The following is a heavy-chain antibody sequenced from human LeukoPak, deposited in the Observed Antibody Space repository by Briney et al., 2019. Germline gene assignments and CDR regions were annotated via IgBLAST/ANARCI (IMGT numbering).Heavy chain of an antibody. J-gene: IGHJ4*02. CDR2: ISGSGDST. Sequence: PGGSLRLSCAASGFTFSSYGMSWVRQAPGKGLEWVSGISGSGDSTYYADSVKGRFTISRDNPKNTMYLQMNSLRAEDTAAYYCVKVSRTGTTLRAPYDYWGQGTLVSVSS. CDR1: GFTFSSYG. CDR3: VKVSRTGTTLRAPYDY. D-gene: IGHD1-7*01. V-gene: IGHV3-23*01.